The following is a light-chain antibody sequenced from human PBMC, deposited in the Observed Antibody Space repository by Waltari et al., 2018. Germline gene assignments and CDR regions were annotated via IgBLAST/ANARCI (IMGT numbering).Light chain of an antibody. J-gene: IGLJ2*01. CDR3: AAWDDSLNGPVG. V-gene: IGLV1-44*01. Sequence: QSVLTQPPSASGTLGQRVTISCSGSSSNIGSTVVSWYQQVPGTAPRLIIHSTRQRPSGVPDRFSGSKSGTSASLASSGLQAADEADYYCAAWDDSLNGPVGFGGGTKVTVL. CDR2: STR. CDR1: SSNIGSTV.